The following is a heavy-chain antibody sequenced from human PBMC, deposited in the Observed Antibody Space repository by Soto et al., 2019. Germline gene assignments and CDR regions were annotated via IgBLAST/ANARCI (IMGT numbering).Heavy chain of an antibody. CDR3: ARDRLGH. V-gene: IGHV3-30-3*01. J-gene: IGHJ4*02. CDR2: ISYDGSNK. Sequence: QVQLVESGGGVVQPGRSLRLSCAASGFTFSSYAMHWVRQAPGKGLEWVAVISYDGSNKYYADSVKGRFTISRGNSKNTLYLQMNSLRAEDTAVYYCARDRLGHWGQGTLVTVSS. CDR1: GFTFSSYA.